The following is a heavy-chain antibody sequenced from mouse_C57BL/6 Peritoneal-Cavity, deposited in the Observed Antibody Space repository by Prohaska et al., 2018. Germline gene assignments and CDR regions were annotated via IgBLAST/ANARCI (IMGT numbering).Heavy chain of an antibody. Sequence: HGLLQHIPADSLKPGASVKISCKVSGYTFTDHTIHWMKQRPEQGLEWIGYIYPIVGSTKYNAKFKGKATFTADKSSSAAYIQLNNLTYEVSAGYFCARSSGNNAEYWGQGTSVTVSS. CDR1: GYTFTDHT. V-gene: IGHV1-78*01. J-gene: IGHJ4*01. CDR3: ARSSGNNAEY. CDR2: IYPIVGST. D-gene: IGHD1-3*01.